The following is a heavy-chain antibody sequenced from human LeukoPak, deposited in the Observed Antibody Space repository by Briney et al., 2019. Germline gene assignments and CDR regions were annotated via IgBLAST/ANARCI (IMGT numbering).Heavy chain of an antibody. J-gene: IGHJ4*02. Sequence: RGSLRLSCSASGFTFSTSTMHWVRQAPGKGLEYVSAISSNGGSTYYADSVKGRFTISRDNSKNTMYLQMSSLRADDTALYYCVYRLSFDSWGQGTLVSASS. D-gene: IGHD4-11*01. CDR1: GFTFSTST. CDR2: ISSNGGST. CDR3: VYRLSFDS. V-gene: IGHV3-64D*06.